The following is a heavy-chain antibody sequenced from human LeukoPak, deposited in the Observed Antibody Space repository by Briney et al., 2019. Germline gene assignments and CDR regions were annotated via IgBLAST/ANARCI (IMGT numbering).Heavy chain of an antibody. Sequence: SETLSLTCIVSGGSISSYYWNWIRQPPGKGLEWIGYIYYSGSTNYNPSLKSRVTISVDTSKNQFSLKLSSVTAADTAAYYCARGGRDSTIPDYWGQGTLVTVSS. D-gene: IGHD5/OR15-5a*01. CDR3: ARGGRDSTIPDY. CDR1: GGSISSYY. V-gene: IGHV4-59*01. CDR2: IYYSGST. J-gene: IGHJ4*02.